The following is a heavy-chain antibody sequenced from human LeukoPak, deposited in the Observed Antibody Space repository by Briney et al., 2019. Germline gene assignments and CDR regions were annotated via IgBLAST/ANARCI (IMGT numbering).Heavy chain of an antibody. CDR1: GFTVSSNY. CDR2: IYSGGST. V-gene: IGHV3-66*01. Sequence: GGALRLSCAASGFTVSSNYMNLVRPAPGKGPEWVSVIYSGGSTYYADSVKGRFTISRDNSKNTLYLQMNSLRAEDTAVYYCASIAAASGGGYYFDYWGQGTLVTVSS. CDR3: ASIAAASGGGYYFDY. J-gene: IGHJ4*02. D-gene: IGHD6-13*01.